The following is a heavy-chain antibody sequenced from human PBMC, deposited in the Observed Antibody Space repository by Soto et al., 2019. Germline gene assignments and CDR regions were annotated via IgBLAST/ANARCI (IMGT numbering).Heavy chain of an antibody. CDR1: GGTFSSYA. CDR3: ARDLGEIAAAGSFDP. J-gene: IGHJ5*02. V-gene: IGHV1-69*13. D-gene: IGHD6-13*01. Sequence: SGKVSCKASGGTFSSYAISWVRQAPGQGLEWMGGIIPIFGTANYAQKFQGRVTITADESTSTAYMELSSLRSEDTAVYYCARDLGEIAAAGSFDPWGQGTLVTVSS. CDR2: IIPIFGTA.